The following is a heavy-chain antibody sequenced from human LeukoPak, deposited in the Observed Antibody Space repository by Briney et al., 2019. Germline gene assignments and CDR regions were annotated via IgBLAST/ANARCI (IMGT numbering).Heavy chain of an antibody. CDR2: IRYDGSNK. CDR1: GFTFSSYG. J-gene: IGHJ4*02. Sequence: GGSLRLSCAASGFTFSSYGMHWVRQAPGKGLEWVAFIRYDGSNKYYPDSVKGRFTISRDNSKNTLYLQMNSLRAEDTAVYYCAKGAVYYGSGSYQFDYWGQGTLVTVSS. V-gene: IGHV3-30*02. D-gene: IGHD3-10*01. CDR3: AKGAVYYGSGSYQFDY.